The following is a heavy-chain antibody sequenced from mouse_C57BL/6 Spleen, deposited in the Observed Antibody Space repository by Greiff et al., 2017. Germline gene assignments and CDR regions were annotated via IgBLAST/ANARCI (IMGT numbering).Heavy chain of an antibody. D-gene: IGHD1-1*01. CDR2: IDPNSGGT. J-gene: IGHJ4*01. V-gene: IGHV1-72*01. CDR3: ARGGTTVVATTDAMDY. Sequence: QVQLQQPGAELVKPGASVKLSCKASGYTFTSYWMHWVKQRPGRGLEWIGRIDPNSGGTKYNEKFKSKATLTVDKPSSTAYMQLSSLTSEDSAVXYCARGGTTVVATTDAMDYWGQGTSVTVSS. CDR1: GYTFTSYW.